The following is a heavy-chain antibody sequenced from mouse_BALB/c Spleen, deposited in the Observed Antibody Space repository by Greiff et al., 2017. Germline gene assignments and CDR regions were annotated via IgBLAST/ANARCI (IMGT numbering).Heavy chain of an antibody. Sequence: VQLQESGPELVKPGASVKISCKASGYAFSSSWMNWVKQRPGQGLEWIGRIYPGDGDTNYNGKFKGKATLTADKSSSTAYMQLSSLTSVDSAVYYCNAWGGNYFPFDYWGQGTTLTVSS. CDR2: IYPGDGDT. CDR1: GYAFSSSW. D-gene: IGHD2-1*01. V-gene: IGHV1-82*01. CDR3: NAWGGNYFPFDY. J-gene: IGHJ2*01.